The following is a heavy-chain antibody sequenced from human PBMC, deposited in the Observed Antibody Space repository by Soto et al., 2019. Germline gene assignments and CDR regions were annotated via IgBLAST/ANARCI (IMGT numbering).Heavy chain of an antibody. J-gene: IGHJ4*02. CDR1: GFTFSSYG. CDR2: ISYDGSNK. Sequence: QVQLVESGGGVVQPGRSLRLSCAASGFTFSSYGMHWVRQAPGKGLEWVAVISYDGSNKYYADSVKGRFTISRDNSKNPLYLQMNSLRAEDTAVYYCAKAGLGYDLGFYFDYWGQGTLVTVSS. D-gene: IGHD5-12*01. CDR3: AKAGLGYDLGFYFDY. V-gene: IGHV3-30*18.